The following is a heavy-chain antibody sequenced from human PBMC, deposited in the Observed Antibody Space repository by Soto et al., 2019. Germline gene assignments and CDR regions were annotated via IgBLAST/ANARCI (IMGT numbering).Heavy chain of an antibody. Sequence: QVQLVQSGAEVKKPGASVKVSCKASGYTFTGYYMHWVRQAPGQGLEWMGWINPNSGGTNYAQKFQGRVTMTRDTSISTAYMELSSLRSEDTAVYYCARVWMATINGFDPWGQGTLVTVSS. CDR2: INPNSGGT. J-gene: IGHJ5*02. CDR1: GYTFTGYY. D-gene: IGHD5-12*01. V-gene: IGHV1-2*02. CDR3: ARVWMATINGFDP.